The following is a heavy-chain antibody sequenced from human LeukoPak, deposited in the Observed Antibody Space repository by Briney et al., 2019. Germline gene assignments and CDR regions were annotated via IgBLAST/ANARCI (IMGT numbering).Heavy chain of an antibody. CDR1: GGSFSGYY. CDR2: INHSGST. J-gene: IGHJ4*02. Sequence: SETLSLTCAVYGGSFSGYYWSWIRQPPGKGLEWIGEINHSGSTYYNPSLKSRVTISVDTSKNQFSLKLSSVTAADTAVYYCVKTGTYYEKFFDYWGQGTLVTVSS. CDR3: VKTGTYYEKFFDY. D-gene: IGHD3-10*01. V-gene: IGHV4-34*01.